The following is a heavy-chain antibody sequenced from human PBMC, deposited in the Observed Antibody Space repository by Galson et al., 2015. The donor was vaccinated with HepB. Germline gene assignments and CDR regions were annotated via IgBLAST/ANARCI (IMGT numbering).Heavy chain of an antibody. CDR3: ARDLVVVPAAISRSGISQLQTYGMDV. V-gene: IGHV1-46*02. D-gene: IGHD2-2*01. Sequence: PVKVSCKASGYTFNSYYMHWVAQAPGQGLEWRGRINPSGGSRSYAQKFQGRVTITRGTPTSTVYMELRSLRSEDTAVYYCARDLVVVPAAISRSGISQLQTYGMDVWGQGTTVTVSS. CDR2: INPSGGSR. CDR1: GYTFNSYY. J-gene: IGHJ6*02.